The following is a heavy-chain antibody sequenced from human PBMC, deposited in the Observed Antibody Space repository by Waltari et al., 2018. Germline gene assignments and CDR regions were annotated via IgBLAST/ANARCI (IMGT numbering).Heavy chain of an antibody. CDR2: IGGDGSNT. CDR1: GFTFNNKV. J-gene: IGHJ4*02. D-gene: IGHD1-26*01. V-gene: IGHV3-23*01. CDR3: SKLRGTYPNYYFDY. Sequence: EPHLLDSGEGPLQSARSLSLSFLASGFTFNNKVMGWGRQAPGKGLEWVSAIGGDGSNTFSADSVRGRFTISKDNSKNTVSLQMNSLRAEDTALYYCSKLRGTYPNYYFDYWGQGTLVTVSS.